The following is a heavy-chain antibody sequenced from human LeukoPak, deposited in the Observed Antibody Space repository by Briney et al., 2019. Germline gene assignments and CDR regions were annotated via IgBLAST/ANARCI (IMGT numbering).Heavy chain of an antibody. V-gene: IGHV5-51*01. CDR2: IYPADSDT. D-gene: IGHD3-22*01. CDR3: ARKNYDVSEYYLVD. CDR1: GYSFTSYW. J-gene: IGHJ4*02. Sequence: AGESLKISCKGFGYSFTSYWIGWVRQMPGKGLEWMGIIYPADSDTRYSPSFQGQVTISADRSINTAYLQWSSLKASDSAMYYCARKNYDVSEYYLVDWGQGTLATVSP.